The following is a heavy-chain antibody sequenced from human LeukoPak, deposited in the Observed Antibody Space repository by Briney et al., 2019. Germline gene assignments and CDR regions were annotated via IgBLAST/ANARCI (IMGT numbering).Heavy chain of an antibody. V-gene: IGHV3-30*18. D-gene: IGHD5-18*01. CDR3: AKDRYSYAFEYSDS. CDR1: GFTFSNYW. Sequence: PGGSLRLSCAASGFTFSNYWMHWVRQAPGKGLDWVAVISNDGSKKYYADSVKGRFTISRDNSKNTLSLLLSSLRAEDTAVYYCAKDRYSYAFEYSDSWGQGTLVTVSS. CDR2: ISNDGSKK. J-gene: IGHJ4*02.